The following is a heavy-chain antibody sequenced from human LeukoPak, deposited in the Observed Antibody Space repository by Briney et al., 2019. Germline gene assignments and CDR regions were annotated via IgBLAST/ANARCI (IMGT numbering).Heavy chain of an antibody. CDR1: GGSISSGGYY. V-gene: IGHV4-31*03. CDR3: ARGIVLRKLRGSGWQKDAFDI. CDR2: IYYSGST. Sequence: PSQTLSLTCTVSGGSISSGGYYWSWIRQHPGKGLEWIGYIYYSGSTNYNPSLKSRVTISVDTSKNQFSLKLSSVTAADTAVYYCARGIVLRKLRGSGWQKDAFDIWGQGTMVTVSS. D-gene: IGHD6-19*01. J-gene: IGHJ3*02.